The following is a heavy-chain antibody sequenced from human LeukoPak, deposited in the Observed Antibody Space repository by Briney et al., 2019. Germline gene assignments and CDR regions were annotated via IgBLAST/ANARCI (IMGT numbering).Heavy chain of an antibody. Sequence: GASVNVSCKASGYTFTNYGISWVRQAPGQGLEWMGWISAYNCNTNYAQKLQGRVIMTTDTSTSTAYMELRSLRSDDTAVYYCARDYCSSTSCSFLSWFDPWGQGTLVTDSS. CDR2: ISAYNCNT. CDR3: ARDYCSSTSCSFLSWFDP. J-gene: IGHJ5*02. CDR1: GYTFTNYG. V-gene: IGHV1-18*01. D-gene: IGHD2-2*01.